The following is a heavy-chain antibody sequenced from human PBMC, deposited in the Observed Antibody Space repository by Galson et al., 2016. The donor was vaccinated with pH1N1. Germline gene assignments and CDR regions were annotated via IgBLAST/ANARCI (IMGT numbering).Heavy chain of an antibody. Sequence: SLRLPCAASGFTFSRHAMHWVRQAPGKGLEWVAVISYDGSNKYYADSVKGRFTISRDNSKNTLYLQMNSLRAEDTAVYYCATGLLAAAGTFDYWGQGTMVTVSS. CDR2: ISYDGSNK. D-gene: IGHD6-13*01. CDR3: ATGLLAAAGTFDY. V-gene: IGHV3-30*04. J-gene: IGHJ4*02. CDR1: GFTFSRHA.